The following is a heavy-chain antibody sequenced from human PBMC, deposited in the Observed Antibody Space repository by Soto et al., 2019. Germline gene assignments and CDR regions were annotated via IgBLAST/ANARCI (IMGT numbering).Heavy chain of an antibody. CDR1: GGTFSSYA. CDR3: ARSAQGYCTNGVCYREYYYYYGMDV. D-gene: IGHD2-8*01. CDR2: IIPIFGTA. Sequence: SVKVSCKASGGTFSSYAISWVRQAPGQGLEWMGGIIPIFGTANYAQKFQGRVTITADESTSTAYMELSSLRSDDTAVYYCARSAQGYCTNGVCYREYYYYYGMDVWGQGTTVTVSS. J-gene: IGHJ6*02. V-gene: IGHV1-69*13.